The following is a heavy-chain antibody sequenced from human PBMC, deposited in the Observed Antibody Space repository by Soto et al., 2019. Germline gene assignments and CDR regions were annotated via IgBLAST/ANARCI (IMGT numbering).Heavy chain of an antibody. J-gene: IGHJ6*02. V-gene: IGHV3-23*01. D-gene: IGHD3-22*01. CDR3: AREGYSSGYYYYYGMDV. CDR1: GFTFSSYA. CDR2: ISGSDGST. Sequence: SLRLSCAASGFTFSSYAMSWVRQAPGKGLEWVSAISGSDGSTYYADSVKGRFTISRDNSKNTLYLQMNSLRAEDTAVYYCAREGYSSGYYYYYGMDVWGQGTTVTVSS.